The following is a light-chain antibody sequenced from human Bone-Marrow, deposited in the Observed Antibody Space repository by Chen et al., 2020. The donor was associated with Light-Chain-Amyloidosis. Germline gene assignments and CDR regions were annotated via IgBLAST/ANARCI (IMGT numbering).Light chain of an antibody. CDR2: EVS. J-gene: IGLJ3*02. V-gene: IGLV2-18*02. CDR3: SSFTNSNTWV. Sequence: QSALTQPPSVSGSPGQSVNIACTGTSSAIGTWNRVSWHQQSPGTAPKLMIYEVSNLPSGVPDRVSGSESGNTASLSISGLQAEDGANYCCSSFTNSNTWVFGEGAKLTVL. CDR1: SSAIGTWNR.